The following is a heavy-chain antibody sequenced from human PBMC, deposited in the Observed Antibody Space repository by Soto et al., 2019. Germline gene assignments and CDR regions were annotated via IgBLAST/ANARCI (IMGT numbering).Heavy chain of an antibody. CDR1: GGSVSTDPYY. D-gene: IGHD3-22*01. V-gene: IGHV4-61*01. CDR3: ATVGYYDRSGHTAFDP. CDR2: IDYSGWT. J-gene: IGHJ5*02. Sequence: QVQLQESGPGLVKPSETLSLTCTVSGGSVSTDPYYWSWIRQPPGKGLEWIGYIDYSGWTKYNPSLKSRVTISVETSKNQFSLNLSSVTAADTAVFYCATVGYYDRSGHTAFDPWGQGTLVTVSS.